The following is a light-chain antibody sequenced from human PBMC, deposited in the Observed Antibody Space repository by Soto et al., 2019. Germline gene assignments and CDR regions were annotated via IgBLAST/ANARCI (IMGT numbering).Light chain of an antibody. J-gene: IGLJ3*02. CDR1: SFNIGSNT. Sequence: QLVLTQPPSASGTPGQRVTISCSGSSFNIGSNTVNWYQQLPGTAPKLLVYSNNQRPSGVPDRFSGSQSGTSASLAISGLQSEDEADYYCAAWDDSLDGWVFGGGTKLTVL. CDR2: SNN. CDR3: AAWDDSLDGWV. V-gene: IGLV1-44*01.